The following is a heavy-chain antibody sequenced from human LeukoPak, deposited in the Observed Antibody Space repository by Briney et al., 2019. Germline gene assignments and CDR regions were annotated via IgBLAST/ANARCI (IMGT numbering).Heavy chain of an antibody. J-gene: IGHJ3*02. CDR2: IYSDGSTT. Sequence: PGGPLRLSCAASGFSFSNYWMCWVRQAPGKGLVCVSRIYSDGSTTTYADSVKGRFTLSRDNAKNTLYLQMNSLRAEDSALYYCARIRESLGLGAFDIWGQGTMVTVSS. CDR3: ARIRESLGLGAFDI. CDR1: GFSFSNYW. D-gene: IGHD7-27*01. V-gene: IGHV3-74*03.